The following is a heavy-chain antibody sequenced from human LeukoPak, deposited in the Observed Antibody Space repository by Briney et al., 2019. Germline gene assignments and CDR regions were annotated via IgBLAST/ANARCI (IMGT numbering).Heavy chain of an antibody. CDR1: GFTFSSYW. Sequence: TGGSLRLSCAASGFTFSSYWMHWVRQAPGKGLVWVSRINSDGSSTSYADSVKGRFTISRDNAKNSLYLQMNSLRAEDTALYYCAKDLSSSSWSRNYYYYGMDVWGQGTTVTVSS. CDR3: AKDLSSSSWSRNYYYYGMDV. J-gene: IGHJ6*02. D-gene: IGHD6-13*01. CDR2: INSDGSST. V-gene: IGHV3-74*01.